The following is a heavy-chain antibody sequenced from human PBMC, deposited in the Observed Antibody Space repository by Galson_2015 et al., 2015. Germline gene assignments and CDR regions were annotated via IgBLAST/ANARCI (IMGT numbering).Heavy chain of an antibody. Sequence: ETLSLTCTVSGGSISSSTYYWGWIRQPPGKGLEWIGSIYYRATTYYNPSLKSRVTISADTSKNRSSLRLSSVTAADTAVYYCARPAVAGTMAWFDPWGQGTLVTVSS. CDR2: IYYRATT. CDR1: GGSISSSTYY. CDR3: ARPAVAGTMAWFDP. D-gene: IGHD6-19*01. V-gene: IGHV4-39*01. J-gene: IGHJ5*02.